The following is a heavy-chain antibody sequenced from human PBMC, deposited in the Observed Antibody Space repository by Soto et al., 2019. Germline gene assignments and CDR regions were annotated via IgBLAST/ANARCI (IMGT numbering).Heavy chain of an antibody. Sequence: PGGSLRLSCAASGFTFSNAWMSWVRQAPGKGLEWVGRIKSKTDGGTTDYAAPVKGRFTISRDDSKNTLYLQMNSLKTEDTAVYYCTTEGTDYDFWSGYQLASWGQGTLVTVSS. CDR2: IKSKTDGGTT. J-gene: IGHJ4*02. D-gene: IGHD3-3*01. V-gene: IGHV3-15*01. CDR1: GFTFSNAW. CDR3: TTEGTDYDFWSGYQLAS.